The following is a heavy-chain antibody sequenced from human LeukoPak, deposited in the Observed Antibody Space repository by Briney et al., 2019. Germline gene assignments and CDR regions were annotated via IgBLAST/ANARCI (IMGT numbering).Heavy chain of an antibody. V-gene: IGHV1-69*05. CDR2: IIPIFGTA. CDR1: GGTFSSYA. J-gene: IGHJ3*02. Sequence: ASVKVSCKASGGTFSSYAISWVRQAPGQGLEWMGRIIPIFGTANYAQKLQGRVTITTDESTSTAYMELSSLRSEDTAVYYCAREIPGPYMIVAVGDAFDIWGQGTMVTVSS. CDR3: AREIPGPYMIVAVGDAFDI. D-gene: IGHD3-22*01.